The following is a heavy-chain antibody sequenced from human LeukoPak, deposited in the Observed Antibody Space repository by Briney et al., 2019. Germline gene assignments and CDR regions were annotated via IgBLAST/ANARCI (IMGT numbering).Heavy chain of an antibody. CDR1: GYTFTSYA. CDR3: ARDSQSPPDYSHFDY. Sequence: ASVKVSCTASGYTFTSYAMHWVRQAPGQRLEWMGWINAGNGNTKYSQKFQGRVTITRDTSASTAYMELSSLRSEDTAVYYCARDSQSPPDYSHFDYWGQGTLVTVSS. J-gene: IGHJ4*02. V-gene: IGHV1-3*01. D-gene: IGHD2-15*01. CDR2: INAGNGNT.